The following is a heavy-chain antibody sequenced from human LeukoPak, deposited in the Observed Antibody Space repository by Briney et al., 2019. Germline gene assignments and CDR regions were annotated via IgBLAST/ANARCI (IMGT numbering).Heavy chain of an antibody. V-gene: IGHV1-18*01. Sequence: ASVKVSCKAFGYTFTNYGISWVRQAPGQGLEWMGWISVYNGDTNYAQKLQGRVTMTTDTPTSTVYMELGSLRSDDTAVYYCARNLRYCSGGSCFPRMDVWGQGTTVTVSS. CDR2: ISVYNGDT. J-gene: IGHJ6*02. CDR3: ARNLRYCSGGSCFPRMDV. D-gene: IGHD2-15*01. CDR1: GYTFTNYG.